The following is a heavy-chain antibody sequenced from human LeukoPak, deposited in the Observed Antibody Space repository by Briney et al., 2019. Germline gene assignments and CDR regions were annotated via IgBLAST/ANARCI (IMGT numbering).Heavy chain of an antibody. V-gene: IGHV3-7*01. J-gene: IGHJ4*02. CDR2: INQDGSEN. CDR1: GFTFSTYW. Sequence: GGSLRLSCAASGFTFSTYWMSWVRQAPGKGLAWVANINQDGSENYYVDSVKGRFTISRDNAKNSMYLQMNSLRAEDTAVYYCARDYLGEHWDYWGQGTLVTVSS. CDR3: ARDYLGEHWDY. D-gene: IGHD3-10*01.